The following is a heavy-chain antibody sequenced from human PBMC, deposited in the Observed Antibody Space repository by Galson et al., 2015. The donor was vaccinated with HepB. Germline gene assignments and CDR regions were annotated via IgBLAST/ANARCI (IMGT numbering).Heavy chain of an antibody. CDR2: IIPIFGTA. CDR3: ARDQGGTVKGPDWGFDP. J-gene: IGHJ5*02. Sequence: SVKVSCKASGGTFSSYAISWVRQAPGQGLEWMGGIIPIFGTANYAQKFQGRVTITADESTSTAYMELSSLRSEDTAVYYCARDQGGTVKGPDWGFDPWGQGTLVTVSS. V-gene: IGHV1-69*13. CDR1: GGTFSSYA. D-gene: IGHD4-17*01.